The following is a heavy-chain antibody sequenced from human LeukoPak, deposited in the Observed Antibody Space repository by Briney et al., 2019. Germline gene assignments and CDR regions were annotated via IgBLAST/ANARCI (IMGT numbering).Heavy chain of an antibody. Sequence: KPSETLSLTCTVSGGSISSSSYYWGWIRQPPGKGLEWIGYIYYSGSTYYNPSLKSRVTISVDTSKNQFSLKLSSVTAADTAVYYCARGSGGYARDDYWGQGTLVTVSS. CDR1: GGSISSSSYY. CDR2: IYYSGST. V-gene: IGHV4-30-4*08. CDR3: ARGSGGYARDDY. J-gene: IGHJ4*02. D-gene: IGHD3-22*01.